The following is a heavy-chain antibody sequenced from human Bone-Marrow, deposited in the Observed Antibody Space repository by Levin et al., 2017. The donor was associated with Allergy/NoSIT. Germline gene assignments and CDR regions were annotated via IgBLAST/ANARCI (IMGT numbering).Heavy chain of an antibody. D-gene: IGHD2-2*01. V-gene: IGHV3-21*01. Sequence: LSLTCAASGFAFGDYTMTWVRQAPGKGLEWVSFITRSSSHIYYADSVKGRFTISRDNAKNLLYLQMNSLRAEDTAIYYCARDRCSSTSCYGLTARPPLDYWGRGALVTVSS. CDR1: GFAFGDYT. J-gene: IGHJ4*02. CDR3: ARDRCSSTSCYGLTARPPLDY. CDR2: ITRSSSHI.